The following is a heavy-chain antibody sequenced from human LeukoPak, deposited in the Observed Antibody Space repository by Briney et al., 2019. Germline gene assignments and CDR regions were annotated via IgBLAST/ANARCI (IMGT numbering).Heavy chain of an antibody. CDR1: GGSVSSGSYY. V-gene: IGHV4-61*01. D-gene: IGHD3-22*01. Sequence: PSETLSLTCTVSGGSVSSGSYYWSWIRQPPGKGLEWIVYIYYSGSTNYNPTLKSRVTISVDTSKNQFSLKLSSVTAADTAVYYCARAGDYYDSSGYIAVWGQGTLVTVSS. J-gene: IGHJ4*02. CDR2: IYYSGST. CDR3: ARAGDYYDSSGYIAV.